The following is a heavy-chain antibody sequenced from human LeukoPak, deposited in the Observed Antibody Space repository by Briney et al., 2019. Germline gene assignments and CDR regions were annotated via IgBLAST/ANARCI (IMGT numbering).Heavy chain of an antibody. CDR2: ISWNSGSI. V-gene: IGHV3-9*01. Sequence: GGSLRLSCAASGFTFDDYAMHWVRHAPGKGLEWVSGISWNSGSIGYADSVKGRFTISRDNAKNSLYLQMNSLRAEDTALYYCAKGVYSSSGFWFDHWGQGTLVTVSS. CDR3: AKGVYSSSGFWFDH. D-gene: IGHD6-6*01. J-gene: IGHJ5*02. CDR1: GFTFDDYA.